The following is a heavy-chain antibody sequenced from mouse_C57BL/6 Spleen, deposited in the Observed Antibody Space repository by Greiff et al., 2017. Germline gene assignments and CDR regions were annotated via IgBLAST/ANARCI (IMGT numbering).Heavy chain of an antibody. J-gene: IGHJ1*03. CDR1: EYEFPSHD. Sequence: EVQGVESGGGLVQPGESLKLSCESNEYEFPSHDMSWVRKTPEKRLELVAAINSDGGSTYYPDTMERRVIIARDTTTKTLYLQMSSLRSEDTALYYCARHYHYGSRDGYFDVWGKGTTVTVSS. D-gene: IGHD1-1*01. CDR3: ARHYHYGSRDGYFDV. CDR2: INSDGGST. V-gene: IGHV5-2*01.